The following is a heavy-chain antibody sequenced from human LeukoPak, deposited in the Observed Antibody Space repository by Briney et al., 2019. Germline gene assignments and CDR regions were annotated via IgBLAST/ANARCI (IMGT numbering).Heavy chain of an antibody. V-gene: IGHV4-34*01. CDR3: ARKYYDFWSGYLGGRFWFDP. D-gene: IGHD3-3*01. CDR2: VNHSGST. J-gene: IGHJ5*02. Sequence: SETLSLTCAVYGGSSSGYYWSWIRQPPGKGLEWIGEVNHSGSTNYNPSLKSRVTISVDTSKNQFSLKLSSVTAADTAVYYCARKYYDFWSGYLGGRFWFDPWGQGTLVTVSS. CDR1: GGSSSGYY.